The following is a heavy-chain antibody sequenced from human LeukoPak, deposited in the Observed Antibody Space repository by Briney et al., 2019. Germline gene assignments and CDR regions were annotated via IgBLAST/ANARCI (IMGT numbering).Heavy chain of an antibody. CDR2: MNPNSGNT. CDR1: GYTFTSYD. Sequence: ASVKVSCKASGYTFTSYDINWVRQVTGQGLEWMGWMNPNSGNTGYAQKFQDRVTITRNTSISTAYMELSSLRSEDTAVYYCARVSTGATFDYWGEGNLVTVSS. D-gene: IGHD4/OR15-4a*01. J-gene: IGHJ4*02. CDR3: ARVSTGATFDY. V-gene: IGHV1-8*03.